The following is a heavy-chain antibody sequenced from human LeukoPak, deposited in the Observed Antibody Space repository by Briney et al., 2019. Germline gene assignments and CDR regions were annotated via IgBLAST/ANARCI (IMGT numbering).Heavy chain of an antibody. CDR2: IYYSGST. V-gene: IGHV4-39*07. Sequence: SETLSLTCTVSGGSISSSSYYWGWIRQPPGKGLEWIGSIYYSGSTNYNPSLKSRVTISVDKSKNQFSLKLSSVTAADTAVYYCARDYTSRYWFDPWGQGTLVTVSS. CDR1: GGSISSSSYY. CDR3: ARDYTSRYWFDP. D-gene: IGHD2-2*01. J-gene: IGHJ5*02.